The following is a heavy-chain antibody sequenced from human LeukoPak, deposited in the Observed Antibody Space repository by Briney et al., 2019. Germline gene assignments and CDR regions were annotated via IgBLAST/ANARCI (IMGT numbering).Heavy chain of an antibody. D-gene: IGHD5-12*01. CDR2: ISGSGGST. CDR1: GFTFSSYA. J-gene: IGHJ4*02. V-gene: IGHV3-23*01. CDR3: AKDPQYYGGYGGGFYFDY. Sequence: PGGSLRLSCAASGFTFSSYAMSWVRQAPGKGLEWVSAISGSGGSTYYADSVKGRFNISRDNSKNTLYLQMNSLRAEDTAVYYCAKDPQYYGGYGGGFYFDYWGQGTLVTVSS.